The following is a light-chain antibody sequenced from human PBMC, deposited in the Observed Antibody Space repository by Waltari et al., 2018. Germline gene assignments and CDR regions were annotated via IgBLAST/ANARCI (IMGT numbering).Light chain of an antibody. CDR1: QSLLHSNGYNC. J-gene: IGKJ5*01. CDR3: MQALQMPIT. CDR2: LTS. V-gene: IGKV2-28*01. Sequence: DIVMTQSPLSLPVTPGEPASLSCTSSQSLLHSNGYNCLDWYLQKPGQSPQLLIYLTSHRASGVPDRFSGSGSGTDFTLKISRVEAEDVGVYFCMQALQMPITFGQGTRLEIK.